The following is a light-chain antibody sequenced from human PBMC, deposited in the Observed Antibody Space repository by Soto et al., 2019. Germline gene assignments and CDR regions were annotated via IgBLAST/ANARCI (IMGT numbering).Light chain of an antibody. CDR2: NAS. CDR1: QSISSW. Sequence: IQRSQSASTLSASVGDTFTITCRASQSISSWLAWHQQQPGKAPKLLIYNASNLQSGVPSRFSGSGSGTEFPLTINRLQPDDFASYYCQQYNSYWTFGQGTKVDIK. J-gene: IGKJ1*01. V-gene: IGKV1-5*03. CDR3: QQYNSYWT.